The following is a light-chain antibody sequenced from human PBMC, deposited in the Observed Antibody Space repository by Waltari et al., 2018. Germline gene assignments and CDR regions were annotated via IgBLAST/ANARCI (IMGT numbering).Light chain of an antibody. J-gene: IGLJ1*01. V-gene: IGLV3-21*04. CDR1: NIGTYS. CDR3: HVWHPHVDPGV. Sequence: SYVVTQPPSVSVAPGETATITCGGDNIGTYSVHWYQQKAGQAPVLVILYDRARPSGIPDAVSGSKAGNTATLTISRVEAGEEARYYCHVWHPHVDPGVFGSGTEVT. CDR2: YDR.